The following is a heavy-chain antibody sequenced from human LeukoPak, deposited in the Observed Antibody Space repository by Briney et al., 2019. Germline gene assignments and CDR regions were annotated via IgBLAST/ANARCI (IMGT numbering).Heavy chain of an antibody. Sequence: SETLSLTCTVSGGSISSYYWSWIRQPPGKGLEWIGYIYYSGTTNYNPSLKSRVTISVDKSKNQFSLKLSSVTAADTAVYYCARGPPVAGEDYWGQGTLVTVSS. J-gene: IGHJ4*02. CDR1: GGSISSYY. CDR2: IYYSGTT. D-gene: IGHD6-19*01. CDR3: ARGPPVAGEDY. V-gene: IGHV4-59*12.